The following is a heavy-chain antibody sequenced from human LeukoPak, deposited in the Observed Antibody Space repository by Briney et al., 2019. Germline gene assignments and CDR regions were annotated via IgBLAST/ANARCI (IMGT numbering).Heavy chain of an antibody. D-gene: IGHD6-13*01. CDR1: GYTFTSYD. Sequence: ASVKVSCKASGYTFTSYDINWVRQATGQGLEWMGWMNPNSGNTGYAQKFQGRVTITRNISISTAYMELSSLRSEDTAVYYCARGSSVAAAGPNDAFDIWGQGTMVTVSS. V-gene: IGHV1-8*03. CDR3: ARGSSVAAAGPNDAFDI. J-gene: IGHJ3*02. CDR2: MNPNSGNT.